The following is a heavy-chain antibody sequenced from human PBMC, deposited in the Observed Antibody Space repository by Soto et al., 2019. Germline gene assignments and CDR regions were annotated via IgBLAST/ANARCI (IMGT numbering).Heavy chain of an antibody. CDR2: INHSGST. V-gene: IGHV4-34*01. CDR3: ARRVGRGAYYYYYYYGMDV. Sequence: PSETLSLTCAVYGGSFSGYYWSWIRQPPGKGLEWIGEINHSGSTNYNPSLKSRVTISVDTSKNQFSLKLSSVTAADTAVYYCARRVGRGAYYYYYYYGMDVWGQGTTVTVSS. J-gene: IGHJ6*02. D-gene: IGHD3-10*01. CDR1: GGSFSGYY.